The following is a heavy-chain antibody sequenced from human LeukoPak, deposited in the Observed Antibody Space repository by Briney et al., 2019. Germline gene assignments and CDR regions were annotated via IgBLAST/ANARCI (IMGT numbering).Heavy chain of an antibody. J-gene: IGHJ4*02. V-gene: IGHV3-33*01. CDR1: GFTFSSYG. CDR2: IWYDGSNK. D-gene: IGHD1-26*01. CDR3: ARDTLGQLLPFFDY. Sequence: GRSLRLSCAASGFTFSSYGMHWVRQAPGKGLEWVAVIWYDGSNKYYADSVKGRFTISRDNSKNTLYLQMNSLRAEDTVVYYCARDTLGQLLPFFDYWGQGTLVTVSS.